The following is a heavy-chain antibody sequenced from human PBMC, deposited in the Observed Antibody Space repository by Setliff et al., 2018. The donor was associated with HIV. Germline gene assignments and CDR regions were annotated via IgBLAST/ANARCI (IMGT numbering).Heavy chain of an antibody. Sequence: ASVKVSCKASDYRFNTYGISWVRQAPGQGLEWMGWISSYNGDTRFAQSLQGRVTLTTDTSTNTAYMEMRTLRSDDTAVYYCVRGVTRDISGYYRDEYFQHWGQGTPVTVSS. J-gene: IGHJ1*01. CDR2: ISSYNGDT. CDR1: DYRFNTYG. D-gene: IGHD3-22*01. CDR3: VRGVTRDISGYYRDEYFQH. V-gene: IGHV1-18*01.